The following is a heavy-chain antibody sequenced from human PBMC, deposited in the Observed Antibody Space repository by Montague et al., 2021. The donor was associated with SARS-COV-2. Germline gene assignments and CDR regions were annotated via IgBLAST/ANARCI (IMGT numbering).Heavy chain of an antibody. V-gene: IGHV4-59*12. Sequence: SETLSLTCSVSGGSIRRSYWTWIRQAPEKGLEWIGYIYHSGTTKYNPALQSRVTISVDTSKNQFSLKLSSVTAADTAVYYCARGLPITRFYYYYGMDVWGQGTTVTVSS. CDR1: GGSIRRSY. CDR3: ARGLPITRFYYYYGMDV. D-gene: IGHD3-10*02. CDR2: IYHSGTT. J-gene: IGHJ6*02.